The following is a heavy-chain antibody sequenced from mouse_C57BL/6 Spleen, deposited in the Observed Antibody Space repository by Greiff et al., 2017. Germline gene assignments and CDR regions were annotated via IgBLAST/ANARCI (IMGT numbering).Heavy chain of an antibody. V-gene: IGHV5-17*01. J-gene: IGHJ4*01. D-gene: IGHD4-1*01. CDR2: ISSGSSTI. CDR3: ARGWDRYYYAMDY. Sequence: DVQLVESGGGLVKPGGSLKLSCAASGFTFSDYGMPWVRQAPEKGLEWVAYISSGSSTIYYADTVKGRFTSSRDNAKNTLFLQMTSLRSEDTAMXYCARGWDRYYYAMDYWGQGTSVTVSS. CDR1: GFTFSDYG.